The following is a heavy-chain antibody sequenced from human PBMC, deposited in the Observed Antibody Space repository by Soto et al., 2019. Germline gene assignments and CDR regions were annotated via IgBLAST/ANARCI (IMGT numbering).Heavy chain of an antibody. V-gene: IGHV3-30*03. Sequence: GGSLRLSCAASGFTFSSYGIHWVRQAPGKGLEWVAVISYDGSNKYYADSVKGRFTISRDNSKNTLYLQMNSLRAEDTAVYYCIGASSPSIDYWGQGTLVTVSS. J-gene: IGHJ4*02. CDR3: IGASSPSIDY. D-gene: IGHD2-15*01. CDR2: ISYDGSNK. CDR1: GFTFSSYG.